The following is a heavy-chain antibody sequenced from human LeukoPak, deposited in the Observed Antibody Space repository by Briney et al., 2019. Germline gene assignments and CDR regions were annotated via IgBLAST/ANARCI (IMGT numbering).Heavy chain of an antibody. CDR1: GGSISSYY. J-gene: IGHJ5*02. V-gene: IGHV4-59*01. Sequence: SETLSLTCTVSGGSISSYYWSWIRQPPGKGLEWIGYIYTSGSTNYNPSLKSRVTMSVDTSKNQFSPKLSSVTAADTAVYYCARPVPSRLGWFDPWGQGTLVTVSS. D-gene: IGHD1-1*01. CDR3: ARPVPSRLGWFDP. CDR2: IYTSGST.